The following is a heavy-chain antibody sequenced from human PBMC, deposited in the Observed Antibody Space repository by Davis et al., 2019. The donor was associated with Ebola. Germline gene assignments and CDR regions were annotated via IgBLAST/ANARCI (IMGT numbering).Heavy chain of an antibody. D-gene: IGHD6-6*01. J-gene: IGHJ6*03. CDR3: AREDEGAALLGYYYMDV. Sequence: GESLKISCAASGFTFSSYAMHWVRQAPGKGLEWVAVISYDGSNKYYADSVKGRFTISRDNSKNTLYLQMNSLRAEDTAVYYCAREDEGAALLGYYYMDVWGKGTTVTVSS. CDR1: GFTFSSYA. CDR2: ISYDGSNK. V-gene: IGHV3-30-3*01.